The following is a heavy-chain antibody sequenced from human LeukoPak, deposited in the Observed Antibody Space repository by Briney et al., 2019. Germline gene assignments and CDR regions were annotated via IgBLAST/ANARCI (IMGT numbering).Heavy chain of an antibody. J-gene: IGHJ4*02. D-gene: IGHD1-1*01. CDR1: GGSISSYY. CDR3: ARDRELGY. CDR2: IYYSGST. V-gene: IGHV4-59*01. Sequence: PSETLSLTCTVSGGSISSYYWSWIRQPPGKGLEWIGYIYYSGSTNYNPSLKSRVTISVDTSKNQFSLKLSSVTAADTAVYYCARDRELGYWGQGTLVIVSS.